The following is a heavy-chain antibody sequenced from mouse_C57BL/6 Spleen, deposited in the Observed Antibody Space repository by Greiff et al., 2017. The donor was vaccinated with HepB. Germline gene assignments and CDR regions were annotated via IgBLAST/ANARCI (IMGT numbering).Heavy chain of an antibody. CDR2: INPYNGGT. CDR1: GYTFTDYY. D-gene: IGHD2-3*01. V-gene: IGHV1-19*01. Sequence: EVKLQQSGPVLVKPGASVKMSCKASGYTFTDYYMNWVKQSHGKSLEWIGVINPYNGGTSYNQKFKGKATLTVDKSSSTAYMELNSLTSEDSAVYYCARSDGYPPYYYAMDYWGQGTSVTVSS. J-gene: IGHJ4*01. CDR3: ARSDGYPPYYYAMDY.